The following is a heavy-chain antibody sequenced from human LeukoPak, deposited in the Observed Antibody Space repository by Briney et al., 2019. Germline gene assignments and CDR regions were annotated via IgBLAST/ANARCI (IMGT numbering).Heavy chain of an antibody. J-gene: IGHJ4*02. D-gene: IGHD4-17*01. V-gene: IGHV4-59*01. Sequence: SSETLSLTCTVSGGSISSYYWSWIRQPPGKGLEWIGYIYYSGSTNYNPSLKSRVTISVDTSKNQLSLKLSSVTAADTAVYYCARALGAYFDYWGQGTLVTVSS. CDR3: ARALGAYFDY. CDR1: GGSISSYY. CDR2: IYYSGST.